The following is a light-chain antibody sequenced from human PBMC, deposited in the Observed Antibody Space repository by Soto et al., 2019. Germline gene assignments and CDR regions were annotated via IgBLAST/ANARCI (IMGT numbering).Light chain of an antibody. CDR2: KAA. V-gene: IGKV1-5*03. CDR1: QSISSW. J-gene: IGKJ1*01. CDR3: QQYGSYRT. Sequence: DIQMTQSPATLSASVGDRVTITCRASQSISSWLAWYQQGPGRAPKLLIYKAATLQSGVPSRFSASGSGTEFTLTISSLQPDDFATYYCQQYGSYRTFGQGTKVEIK.